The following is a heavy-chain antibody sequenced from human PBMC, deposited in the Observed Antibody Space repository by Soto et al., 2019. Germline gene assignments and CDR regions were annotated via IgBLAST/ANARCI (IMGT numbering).Heavy chain of an antibody. D-gene: IGHD3-22*01. CDR2: IKSKTDGGTT. V-gene: IGHV3-15*01. Sequence: PGGSLRLSCAASGFTFSNAWMSWVRQAPGKGLEWVGRIKSKTDGGTTDYAAPVKGRFTISRDDSKNTLYLQMNSLKTEDTAVYYCTTGLRPYDSSGYYPYYYYYGMDVWGQGTTVTVSS. J-gene: IGHJ6*02. CDR3: TTGLRPYDSSGYYPYYYYYGMDV. CDR1: GFTFSNAW.